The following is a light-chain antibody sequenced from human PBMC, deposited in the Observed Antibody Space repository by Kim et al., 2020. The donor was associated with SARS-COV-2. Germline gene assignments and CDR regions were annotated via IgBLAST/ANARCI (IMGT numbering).Light chain of an antibody. CDR3: QVWDTGSDHVV. CDR1: NIGGKS. Sequence: TGKTARITCGGNNIGGKSVHWDQQKPGQAPVLVIYYDSDRPSGIPERFSGSNSGNTATLTISRVEAGDEADYFCQVWDTGSDHVVFGGGTQLTVL. V-gene: IGLV3-21*04. CDR2: YDS. J-gene: IGLJ2*01.